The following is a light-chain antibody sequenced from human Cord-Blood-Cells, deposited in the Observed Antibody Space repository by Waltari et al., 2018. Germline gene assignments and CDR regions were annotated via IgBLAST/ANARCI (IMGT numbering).Light chain of an antibody. J-gene: IGLJ3*02. CDR1: SSDGGSYKL. V-gene: IGLV2-23*01. CDR2: EGS. CDR3: CSYAGSSNWV. Sequence: QSALTQPASVSGSPGQSITISCTGTSSDGGSYKLVSWYQQHSGNAPKLMIYEGSKRPSGVSNRFSGSKSGNTASLTISGLQAEDEADYYCCSYAGSSNWVFGGGTKLTVL.